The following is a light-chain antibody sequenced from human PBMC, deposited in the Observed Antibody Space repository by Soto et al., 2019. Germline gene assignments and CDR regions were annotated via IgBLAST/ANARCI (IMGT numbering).Light chain of an antibody. J-gene: IGLJ1*01. CDR2: EDN. CDR1: SGSIASNY. Sequence: NLMLTQPHSVSESPGKTVTISCTRSSGSIASNYVQWYQQRPGSAPTTVIYEDNQRPSGVPDRFSGSIDSSSNSASLTISGLKTEDEADYYCQSYDSSNYVFGTGTKLTVL. CDR3: QSYDSSNYV. V-gene: IGLV6-57*03.